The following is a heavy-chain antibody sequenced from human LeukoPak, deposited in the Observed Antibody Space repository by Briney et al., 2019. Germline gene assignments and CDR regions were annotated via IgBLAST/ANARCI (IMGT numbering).Heavy chain of an antibody. D-gene: IGHD6-13*01. J-gene: IGHJ6*02. Sequence: GGSLRLSCAASGFIFSNYWMHWVRQTPGKGLVWVSRINTDGSGTTYADSVKGRITISRDNAKNTVYLHMSSLSTDDTAIYYCAREGGLEAAGTIYYYGMDVWGQGTTVTVSS. V-gene: IGHV3-74*03. CDR1: GFIFSNYW. CDR2: INTDGSGT. CDR3: AREGGLEAAGTIYYYGMDV.